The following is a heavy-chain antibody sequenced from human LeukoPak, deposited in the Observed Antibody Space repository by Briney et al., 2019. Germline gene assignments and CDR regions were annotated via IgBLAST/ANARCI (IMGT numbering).Heavy chain of an antibody. V-gene: IGHV3-30*18. J-gene: IGHJ4*02. D-gene: IGHD5-18*01. Sequence: GGSLRLSCAASGFTFSSYGMHWVRQAPGKGLEWVAVISYDGSNKYYADSVKGRFTISRGNSKNTLYLQMNSLRAEDTAVYYCAKDRYSYAFEYSDSWGQGTLVTVSS. CDR1: GFTFSSYG. CDR2: ISYDGSNK. CDR3: AKDRYSYAFEYSDS.